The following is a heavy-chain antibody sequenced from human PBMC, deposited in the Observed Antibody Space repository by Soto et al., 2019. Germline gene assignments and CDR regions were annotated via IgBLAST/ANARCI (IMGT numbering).Heavy chain of an antibody. CDR3: VRDHVWAFDY. CDR2: INPGDDNI. V-gene: IGHV3-48*02. J-gene: IGHJ4*02. D-gene: IGHD7-27*01. CDR1: GFIFSAYS. Sequence: EVQLVESGGGLIQPGGSLRLSCAASGFIFSAYSMNWVRQAPGKGLEWVSYINPGDDNILYADSVMGRFTISRDNAKNSLHLQMNSLRHEDTAVYYCVRDHVWAFDYWGQGTLVTVSS.